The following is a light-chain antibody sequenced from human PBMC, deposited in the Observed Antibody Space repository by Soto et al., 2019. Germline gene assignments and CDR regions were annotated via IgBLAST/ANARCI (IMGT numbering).Light chain of an antibody. CDR3: ATWDDRLNGYV. CDR1: RSNIGSSI. J-gene: IGLJ1*01. Sequence: QSVLTQPPSLSGTPGQTVTISCLGSRSNIGSSIVHWYQQLPGTAPKHLIYMNNQRPAGVPDRFSGSKSGTSASLVISALRSEDEADYYCATWDDRLNGYVFGSGTKLTVL. V-gene: IGLV1-44*01. CDR2: MNN.